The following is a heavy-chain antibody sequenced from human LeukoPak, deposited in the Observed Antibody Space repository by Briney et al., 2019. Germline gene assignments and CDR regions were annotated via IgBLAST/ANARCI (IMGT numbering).Heavy chain of an antibody. CDR2: INHSGST. CDR1: GGSFSGYY. CDR3: ARGGPAFFDY. J-gene: IGHJ4*02. V-gene: IGHV4-34*01. Sequence: SETLSLTCVVYGGSFSGYYWSWIRQPPGKGLEWIGEINHSGSTNYNPSLKSRVTISVDTSKNQFSLKLSSVTAADTAVYYCARGGPAFFDYWGQGTLVTVSS.